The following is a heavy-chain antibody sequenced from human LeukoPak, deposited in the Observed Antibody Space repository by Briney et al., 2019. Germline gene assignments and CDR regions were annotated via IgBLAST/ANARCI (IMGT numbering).Heavy chain of an antibody. CDR2: ISYDGSNK. V-gene: IGHV3-30-3*01. CDR1: GLTFSNFW. CDR3: VRDSELLWFEEVFSLDIYDV. Sequence: GGSLRLSCVASGLTFSNFWMTWLRQAPGKGLEWVAVISYDGSNKYYADSVKGRFTVSRDNAKNSLYLQINNVRAEDTAVYYCVRDSELLWFEEVFSLDIYDVWGQGTMVTVSS. J-gene: IGHJ3*01. D-gene: IGHD3-10*01.